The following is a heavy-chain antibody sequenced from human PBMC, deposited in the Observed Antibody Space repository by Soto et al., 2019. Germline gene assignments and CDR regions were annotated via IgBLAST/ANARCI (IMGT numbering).Heavy chain of an antibody. J-gene: IGHJ4*02. V-gene: IGHV1-18*01. D-gene: IGHD5-12*01. Sequence: VKVCCKASGYTITSNGSRWVRQAPGQGLEWMGWISAHNGNTKYEQKLQGRVTMTTDTSTSTAYMELRSLRSDDTAVYYCAGDLGGFPDYWGQGTLVTVSS. CDR3: AGDLGGFPDY. CDR2: ISAHNGNT. CDR1: GYTITSNG.